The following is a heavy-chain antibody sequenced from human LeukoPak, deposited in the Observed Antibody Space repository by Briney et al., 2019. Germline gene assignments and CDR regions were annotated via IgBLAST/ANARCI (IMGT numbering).Heavy chain of an antibody. CDR2: IYTGGST. CDR3: ASATEDLSYFDY. V-gene: IGHV3-53*01. CDR1: GFTVSSNY. Sequence: GPLRLSCAVSGFTVSSNYMSWVRQAPGKGLEWVSVIYTGGSTYSADSVKGRFTISRDNSKSTLFLQMNSLRAEDTALYYCASATEDLSYFDYWGQGTLVTVSS. J-gene: IGHJ4*02.